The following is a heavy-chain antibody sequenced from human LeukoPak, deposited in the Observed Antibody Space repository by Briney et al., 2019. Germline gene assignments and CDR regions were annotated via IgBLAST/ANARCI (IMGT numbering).Heavy chain of an antibody. CDR2: INPNSGDT. CDR1: GYTFTGYY. Sequence: GASVKVSCKASGYTFTGYYLYWVRQAPGQGLEWMGRINPNSGDTEYTQKFQDWVTMTTDTSTSTAYMELRSLRSDDTAVYYCARDQLERRVGDYWGQGTLVTVSS. V-gene: IGHV1-2*04. D-gene: IGHD1-1*01. J-gene: IGHJ4*02. CDR3: ARDQLERRVGDY.